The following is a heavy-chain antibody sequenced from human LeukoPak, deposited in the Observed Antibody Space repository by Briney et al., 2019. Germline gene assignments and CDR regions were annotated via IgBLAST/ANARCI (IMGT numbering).Heavy chain of an antibody. D-gene: IGHD1-1*01. CDR2: IYYSGST. CDR1: GGSISSYY. J-gene: IGHJ5*02. V-gene: IGHV4-59*12. Sequence: SETLSLTCTVSGGSISSYYWSWIRQPPGKGLEWIGYIYYSGSTNYNPSLKSRVTISVDTSKNQFSLKLSSVTAADTAVYYCARPIGTAGTTYFNWFDPWGQGTLVTVSS. CDR3: ARPIGTAGTTYFNWFDP.